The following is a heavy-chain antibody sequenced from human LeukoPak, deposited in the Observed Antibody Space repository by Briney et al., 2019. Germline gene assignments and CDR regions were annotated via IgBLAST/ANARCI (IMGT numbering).Heavy chain of an antibody. D-gene: IGHD6-13*01. Sequence: GGPVKVSCKASGYTFTSYYMHWVRQAPGQGLEWMGIINPSGGSTSYAQKFQGRVTMTRDMSTSTVYMELSSLRSEDTAVYYCARYGVSIAAAGDDDYFDYWGQGTLVTVSS. V-gene: IGHV1-46*01. CDR3: ARYGVSIAAAGDDDYFDY. CDR2: INPSGGST. CDR1: GYTFTSYY. J-gene: IGHJ4*02.